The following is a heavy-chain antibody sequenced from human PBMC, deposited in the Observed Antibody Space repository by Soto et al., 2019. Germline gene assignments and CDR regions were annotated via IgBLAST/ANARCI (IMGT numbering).Heavy chain of an antibody. V-gene: IGHV3-33*01. J-gene: IGHJ1*01. CDR3: ARGTYYYDSSGYYPPREYFQH. Sequence: GGSLRLSCAASGFTFSSYGMHWVRQAPGKGLEWVAVIWYDGSNKYYADSVKGRFTISRDNSKNTLYQQMNSLRAEDTAVYYCARGTYYYDSSGYYPPREYFQHWGQGTLVTVSS. D-gene: IGHD3-22*01. CDR1: GFTFSSYG. CDR2: IWYDGSNK.